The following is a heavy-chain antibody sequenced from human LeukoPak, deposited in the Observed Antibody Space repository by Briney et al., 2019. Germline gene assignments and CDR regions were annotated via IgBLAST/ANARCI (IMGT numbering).Heavy chain of an antibody. CDR1: GYTFTSYG. Sequence: ASVKVSCRASGYTFTSYGISWVRQAPGQVLEWMGWISAYNGNTNYAQKLQGRVTMTTDTSTSTAYMELRSLRSDDTAVYYCARSQWLVQQFDYWGQGTLVTVSS. V-gene: IGHV1-18*01. CDR2: ISAYNGNT. CDR3: ARSQWLVQQFDY. D-gene: IGHD6-19*01. J-gene: IGHJ4*02.